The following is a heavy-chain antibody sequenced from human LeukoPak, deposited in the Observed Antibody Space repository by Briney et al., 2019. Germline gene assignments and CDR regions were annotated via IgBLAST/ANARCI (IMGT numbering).Heavy chain of an antibody. CDR2: ISGSGGST. J-gene: IGHJ3*02. CDR3: AKVRSGWSRDAFDI. V-gene: IGHV3-23*01. CDR1: GFTFSSYA. D-gene: IGHD6-19*01. Sequence: GVSLRLSCAASGFTFSSYAMSWVRHAPGKGREWVSAISGSGGSTYYADSVKGRFTISRDNSKNTLYLQMNSLRAEDTAVYYCAKVRSGWSRDAFDIWGQGTMVTVSS.